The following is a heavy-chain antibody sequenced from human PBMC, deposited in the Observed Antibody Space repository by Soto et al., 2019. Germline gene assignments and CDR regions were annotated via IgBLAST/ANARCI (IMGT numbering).Heavy chain of an antibody. V-gene: IGHV3-23*01. CDR3: AKIICTTTSCPSYYYGMDV. CDR1: GFTFSSYA. J-gene: IGHJ6*02. Sequence: GGSLRLSCAASGFTFSSYAMSWVRQAPGKGLEWVSAISGSGDATYYADAVKGRFTISRDNSKNTLYLQMSSLRVEDTAVYYCAKIICTTTSCPSYYYGMDVWGQGTTVTVSS. CDR2: ISGSGDAT. D-gene: IGHD2-2*01.